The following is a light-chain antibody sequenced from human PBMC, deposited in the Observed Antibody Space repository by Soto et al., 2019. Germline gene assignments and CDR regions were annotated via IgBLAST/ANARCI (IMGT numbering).Light chain of an antibody. CDR2: EVN. CDR1: SSDVGGYNY. V-gene: IGLV2-14*01. J-gene: IGLJ1*01. Sequence: QSALTQPASVSGSPGQSVTISCTGTSSDVGGYNYVSWYQQHPGKAPKLMIYEVNNRPSGVSNRFSGSKSGSTASLTISGLQAEDEADYYCSSYTGSSTLGVFGTGTKLTVL. CDR3: SSYTGSSTLGV.